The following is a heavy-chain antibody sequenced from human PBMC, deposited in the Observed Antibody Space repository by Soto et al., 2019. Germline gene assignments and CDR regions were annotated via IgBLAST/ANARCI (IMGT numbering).Heavy chain of an antibody. Sequence: SETLSLTCAVSGSSITGSFWSWIQQTPGKGLEWIAYISKNGEPDYNPSLKSRVTISVDTSNNHFFLRLNSVTASDTAVYYCARESPYSGWFDLWGQGTQVTVSS. D-gene: IGHD5-12*01. CDR2: ISKNGEP. CDR1: GSSITGSF. V-gene: IGHV4-59*12. J-gene: IGHJ5*02. CDR3: ARESPYSGWFDL.